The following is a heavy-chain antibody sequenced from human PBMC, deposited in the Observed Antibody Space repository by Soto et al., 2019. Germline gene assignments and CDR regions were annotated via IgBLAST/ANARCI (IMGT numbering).Heavy chain of an antibody. CDR3: ARERIAAAGTNYYYYGMDV. J-gene: IGHJ6*02. CDR2: ISYDGSNK. Sequence: SLRLSCAASGFTFSSYAMHWVRQAPGKGLEWVAVISYDGSNKYYADSVKGRFTISRDNSKNTLYLQMNSLRAEDTAVYYCARERIAAAGTNYYYYGMDVWGQGTTVTVSS. D-gene: IGHD6-13*01. CDR1: GFTFSSYA. V-gene: IGHV3-30-3*01.